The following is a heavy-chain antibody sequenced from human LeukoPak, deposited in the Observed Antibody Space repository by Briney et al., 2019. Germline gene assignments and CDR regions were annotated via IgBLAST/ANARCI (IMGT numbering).Heavy chain of an antibody. CDR1: EFSVGSNY. V-gene: IGHV3-66*01. Sequence: GGSLRLSCAASEFSVGSNYMTWVRQAPGKGLEWVSLIYSGGSTYYADSVKGRFTISGDNSKNTLYLQMNSLRAEDTAVYYCAKEGKTRNWNYFQAKPVYWGQGTLVTVSS. D-gene: IGHD1-7*01. CDR2: IYSGGST. J-gene: IGHJ4*02. CDR3: AKEGKTRNWNYFQAKPVY.